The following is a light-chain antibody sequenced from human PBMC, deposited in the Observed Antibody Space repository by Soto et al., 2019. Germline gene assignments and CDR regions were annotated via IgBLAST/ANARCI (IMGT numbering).Light chain of an antibody. Sequence: DIVMTQSPDSLAVSLGERATINCKSSQSDLYSSNNKNYLAWYQQKPGQPPKLLIYWASTRESGVPDRFSGSGSGTDFTLTISSLQAEDVAVYYCQQYYSTPLTFGQGTRLEIK. V-gene: IGKV4-1*01. CDR1: QSDLYSSNNKNY. CDR2: WAS. CDR3: QQYYSTPLT. J-gene: IGKJ5*01.